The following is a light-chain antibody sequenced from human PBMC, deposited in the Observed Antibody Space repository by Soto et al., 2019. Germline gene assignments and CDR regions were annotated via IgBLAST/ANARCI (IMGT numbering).Light chain of an antibody. J-gene: IGLJ2*01. Sequence: QSVLTQPPSVSGAPGQRVTISCTGTSSNIGTGYDVHWYQQLPGTAPKLVIFGNSNRPSGVPDRFSGSKSGASASLAITGLQVEDEGDYYCQSYDSSLTGYVVFGGGTKLTVL. CDR3: QSYDSSLTGYVV. CDR2: GNS. CDR1: SSNIGTGYD. V-gene: IGLV1-40*01.